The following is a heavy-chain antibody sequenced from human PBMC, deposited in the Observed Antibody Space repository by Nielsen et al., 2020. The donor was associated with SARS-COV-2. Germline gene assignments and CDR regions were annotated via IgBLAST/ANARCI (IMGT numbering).Heavy chain of an antibody. Sequence: ASVKVSCKASGYTFTGYYMHWVRQAPGQGLEWMGWINPNSGGTNYAQKFQGWVTMTRDTSISTAYMELSRLRSDDTAVYYCAREVGGITGITGDYWGQGTLVTVSS. J-gene: IGHJ4*02. CDR2: INPNSGGT. CDR1: GYTFTGYY. V-gene: IGHV1-2*04. D-gene: IGHD1-20*01. CDR3: AREVGGITGITGDY.